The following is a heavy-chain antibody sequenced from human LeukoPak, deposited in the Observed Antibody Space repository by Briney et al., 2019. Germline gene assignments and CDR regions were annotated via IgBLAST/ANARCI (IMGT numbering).Heavy chain of an antibody. D-gene: IGHD5-12*01. CDR3: ARGRYSGTTYYFDY. CDR2: ISYDGSDE. CDR1: GLAFSSYS. Sequence: PGRSLRLSCVASGLAFSSYSMHWVRQVPGKGLEWVGVISYDGSDEYYTDSVKGRFTISRDNAKNSLYLQMNSLRAEDTAMYYCARGRYSGTTYYFDYWGQGTLVTVSS. V-gene: IGHV3-30*04. J-gene: IGHJ4*02.